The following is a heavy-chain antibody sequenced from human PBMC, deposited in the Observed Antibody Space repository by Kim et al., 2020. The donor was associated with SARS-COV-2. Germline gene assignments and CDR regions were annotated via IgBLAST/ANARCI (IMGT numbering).Heavy chain of an antibody. Sequence: GGSLRLSCAASGFSFDDYAMHWVRQAPGKGLEWVSSISWNSDSIAFADSVKGRFTISRDNAKNSLFLQMNSLRVEDTALYYCVKDRTYNSGRGEGFDVWGQGAMVTVSS. CDR3: VKDRTYNSGRGEGFDV. V-gene: IGHV3-9*01. D-gene: IGHD6-19*01. CDR1: GFSFDDYA. CDR2: ISWNSDSI. J-gene: IGHJ3*01.